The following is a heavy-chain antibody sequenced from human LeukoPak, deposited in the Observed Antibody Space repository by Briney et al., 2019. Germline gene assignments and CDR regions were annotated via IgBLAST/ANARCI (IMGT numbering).Heavy chain of an antibody. D-gene: IGHD6-19*01. J-gene: IGHJ4*02. CDR2: ISWNSGSI. Sequence: GGSLRLSCAASGFTFDDYAMHWVRQAPGKGLEWVSGISWNSGSIGYADSVKGRFTISRDNAKNSLYLQMNSLRAEDMALYYCAKDRYSSGKYYFDYRGQGTLVTVSS. V-gene: IGHV3-9*03. CDR3: AKDRYSSGKYYFDY. CDR1: GFTFDDYA.